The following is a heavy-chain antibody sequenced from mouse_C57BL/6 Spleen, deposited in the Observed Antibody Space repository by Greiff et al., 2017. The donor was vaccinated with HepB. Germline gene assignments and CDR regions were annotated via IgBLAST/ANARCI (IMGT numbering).Heavy chain of an antibody. V-gene: IGHV5-4*01. CDR3: AREKEYSKYGEFDV. Sequence: EVKLMESGGGLVKPGGSLKLSCAASGFTFSSYSMPWVRQTPEKRLEWVATISDGGSYTYYPDNVKGRFTIARDNAKNNLYLQLSHLKSEDTAMYYCAREKEYSKYGEFDVWGKGTPVTVSS. CDR2: ISDGGSYT. D-gene: IGHD2-5*01. CDR1: GFTFSSYS. J-gene: IGHJ1*03.